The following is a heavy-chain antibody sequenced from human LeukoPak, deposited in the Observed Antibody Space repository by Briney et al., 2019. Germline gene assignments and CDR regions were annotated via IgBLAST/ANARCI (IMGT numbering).Heavy chain of an antibody. CDR2: IVVGSGNT. CDR1: GFTFTSSA. V-gene: IGHV1-58*02. Sequence: GASVKVSCKASGFTFTSSAMQWVRQARGQRLEWIGWIVVGSGNTNYAQKFQERVTITRDMSTSTAYMELSSVTAADTAVYYCARAHMSSKGWFDPWGQGTLVTVSS. CDR3: ARAHMSSKGWFDP. J-gene: IGHJ5*02. D-gene: IGHD2/OR15-2a*01.